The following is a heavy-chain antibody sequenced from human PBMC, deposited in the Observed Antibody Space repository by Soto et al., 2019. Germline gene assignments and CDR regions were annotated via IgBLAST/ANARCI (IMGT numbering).Heavy chain of an antibody. CDR2: IGGGADDT. V-gene: IGHV3-23*01. CDR3: ANDAVSFNAKWDWFES. J-gene: IGHJ5*01. D-gene: IGHD1-26*01. CDR1: RFTFNDCA. Sequence: LESGGGLVQPGGSLTLSCAASRFTFNDCAMNWVSQAPGKGLEWVSSIGGGADDTYYADSVKGRFTISRDNSTDTLYLQMESLRDEDTAVYFCANDAVSFNAKWDWFESWGQGTLVIVSS.